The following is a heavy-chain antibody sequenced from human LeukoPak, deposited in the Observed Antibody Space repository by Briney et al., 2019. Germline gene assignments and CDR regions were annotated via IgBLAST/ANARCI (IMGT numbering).Heavy chain of an antibody. J-gene: IGHJ6*02. CDR3: ACDGYYYYYGMDA. Sequence: GGSLRLSCAASGFTFSSYGMHWVRQAPGKGLEWVAVISYDGSNKYYADSVKGRFTISRDNSKNTLYLQMNSLRAEDTAVYYCACDGYYYYYGMDAWGQGTTVTVSS. CDR2: ISYDGSNK. V-gene: IGHV3-30*03. CDR1: GFTFSSYG.